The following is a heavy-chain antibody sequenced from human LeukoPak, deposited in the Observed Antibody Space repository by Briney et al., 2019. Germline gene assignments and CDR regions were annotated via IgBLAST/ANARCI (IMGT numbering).Heavy chain of an antibody. J-gene: IGHJ4*02. V-gene: IGHV3-30*02. CDR2: LRYDARNE. CDR1: GLVFSNYG. CDR3: AKDSNSGYVSVGPDY. Sequence: PGGSLTLSCQTSGLVFSNYGMHWVRQAPDKGLEWEAYLRYDARNEYYADSVNGRFIISRDNSRNTLYLQMNSLRAEDTGVYSCAKDSNSGYVSVGPDYWGLGTLVTVSS. D-gene: IGHD5-12*01.